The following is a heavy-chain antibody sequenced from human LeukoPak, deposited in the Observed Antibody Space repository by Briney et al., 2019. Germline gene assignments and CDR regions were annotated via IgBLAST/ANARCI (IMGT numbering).Heavy chain of an antibody. V-gene: IGHV4-39*07. Sequence: SETLSPTCTVSGGSISSSSYYWGWIRQPPGKGLEWIGSIYYSGSTYYNPSLKSRVTISVDTSKNQFSLKLSSVTAADTAVYYCARDSYYDFWSGYSQYYYYYYMDVWGKGTTVTVSS. J-gene: IGHJ6*03. CDR3: ARDSYYDFWSGYSQYYYYYYMDV. D-gene: IGHD3-3*01. CDR1: GGSISSSSYY. CDR2: IYYSGST.